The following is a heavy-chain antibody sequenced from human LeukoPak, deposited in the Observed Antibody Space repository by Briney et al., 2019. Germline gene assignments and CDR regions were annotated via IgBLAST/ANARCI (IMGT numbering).Heavy chain of an antibody. CDR3: ARDGLWVARGIDP. CDR2: IIPIFGTA. J-gene: IGHJ5*02. D-gene: IGHD2-15*01. CDR1: GGTFSSYA. Sequence: ASVKVSCKASGGTFSSYAISWVRQAPGQGLEWMGRIIPIFGTANYAQKFQGRVTITTDESTSTAYMELSSLRSEDTAVYYCARDGLWVARGIDPWGQGTLATASA. V-gene: IGHV1-69*05.